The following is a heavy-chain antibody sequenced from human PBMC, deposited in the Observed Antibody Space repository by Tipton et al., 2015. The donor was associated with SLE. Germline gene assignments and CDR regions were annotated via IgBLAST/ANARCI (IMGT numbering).Heavy chain of an antibody. D-gene: IGHD4-11*01. V-gene: IGHV4-34*08. J-gene: IGHJ6*02. Sequence: LRLSCAASGLTFSSYGMHWVRQPPGKGLEWIGEIYHSGTTNYNPSLKSRISISVDKSKNQFSLRLSSLTAADTAVYYCARGPDYSNYYFYRMDVWGQGTMVTVSS. CDR2: IYHSGTT. CDR1: GLTFSSYG. CDR3: ARGPDYSNYYFYRMDV.